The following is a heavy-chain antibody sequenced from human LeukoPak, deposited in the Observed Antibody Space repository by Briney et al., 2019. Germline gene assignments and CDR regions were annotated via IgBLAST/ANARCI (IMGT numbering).Heavy chain of an antibody. CDR2: ISSSSSYI. CDR3: ARDESGYSYYFDY. V-gene: IGHV3-21*01. Sequence: GGSLRLSCAASGFTFSSHSMNWVRQAPGKGLEWVSSISSSSSYIYYADSVKGRFTISRDNAKNSLYLQMNSLRAEDTAVYYCARDESGYSYYFDYWGQGTLVTVSS. J-gene: IGHJ4*02. CDR1: GFTFSSHS. D-gene: IGHD3-3*01.